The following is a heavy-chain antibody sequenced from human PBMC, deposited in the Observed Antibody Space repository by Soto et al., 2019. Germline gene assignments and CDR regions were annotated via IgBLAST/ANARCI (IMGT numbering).Heavy chain of an antibody. D-gene: IGHD3-3*01. V-gene: IGHV1-3*01. Sequence: ASVKVSCKASGYTFTSYAMHWVRQAPGQRLEWMGWINAGNGNTKYSQKFQGRVTITRDTSASTAYMELSSLRSEDTAVYYCARGVLLITIFGVVINYYYYGMDVWGQGTTVTVSS. CDR2: INAGNGNT. CDR1: GYTFTSYA. CDR3: ARGVLLITIFGVVINYYYYGMDV. J-gene: IGHJ6*02.